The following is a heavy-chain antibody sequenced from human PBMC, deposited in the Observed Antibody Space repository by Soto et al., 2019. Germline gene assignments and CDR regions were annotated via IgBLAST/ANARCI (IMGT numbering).Heavy chain of an antibody. Sequence: SETLSLTCTVSGGSISGYYWSWIRQPPGKGLEWIGNIYYSGSTNYNPSLKSRVTISVETSKNHFSLNLSSVTAADTAVYYCARADYDILTGYYKKQRYFDYWGQGTLVTVSS. CDR1: GGSISGYY. D-gene: IGHD3-9*01. CDR2: IYYSGST. J-gene: IGHJ4*02. V-gene: IGHV4-59*01. CDR3: ARADYDILTGYYKKQRYFDY.